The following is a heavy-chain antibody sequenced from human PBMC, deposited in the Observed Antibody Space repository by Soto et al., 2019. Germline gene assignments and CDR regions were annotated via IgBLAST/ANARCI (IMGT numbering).Heavy chain of an antibody. D-gene: IGHD2-2*01. J-gene: IGHJ4*02. CDR2: IYWNDDK. Sequence: QITLKESGPTLVKPTQTLTLTCTFSGFSLSTSGVGVGWIRQPPGKALEWLALIYWNDDKRYSPSLKSRLTITKDTSKNQVVLTMTNMDPVDTATYYCTHAPRVGDCSSTSCLTHFDYWGQGTLVTVSS. CDR1: GFSLSTSGVG. V-gene: IGHV2-5*01. CDR3: THAPRVGDCSSTSCLTHFDY.